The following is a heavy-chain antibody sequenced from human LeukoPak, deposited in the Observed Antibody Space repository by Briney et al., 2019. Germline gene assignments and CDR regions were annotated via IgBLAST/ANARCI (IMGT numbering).Heavy chain of an antibody. CDR1: GFTVSSNY. D-gene: IGHD5-12*01. CDR2: IYSGGST. CDR3: SGYDWRY. J-gene: IGHJ4*02. V-gene: IGHV3-66*01. Sequence: RGSLRLSCAASGFTVSSNYMSWVRQAPGKGLEWVSVIYSGGSTYYADSVKGRFTISRDNAKNSLYLQMNSLRAEDTAVYYCSGYDWRYWGQGTLVTVSS.